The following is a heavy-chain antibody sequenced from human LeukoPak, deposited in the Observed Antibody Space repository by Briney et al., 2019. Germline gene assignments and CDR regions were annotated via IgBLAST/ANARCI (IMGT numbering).Heavy chain of an antibody. Sequence: ASVKVSCKASGGTFSSYAISWVRQAPGQGLEWMGIMNPSDGSTTYAQKFQGRVTMTRDTSTSTVYMELSSLRSDDTAVYYCARDHTVPSGTRFDYWGQGTLVTVSS. CDR3: ARDHTVPSGTRFDY. J-gene: IGHJ4*02. D-gene: IGHD4-17*01. CDR1: GGTFSSYA. V-gene: IGHV1-46*01. CDR2: MNPSDGST.